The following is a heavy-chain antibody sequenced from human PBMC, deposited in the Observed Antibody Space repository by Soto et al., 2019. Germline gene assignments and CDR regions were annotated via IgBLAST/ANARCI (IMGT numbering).Heavy chain of an antibody. V-gene: IGHV3-15*07. D-gene: IGHD3-22*01. Sequence: PGGSLRLSCAASGFPFNNAWINWVRQVPGKGLEWVSRVKSKADGGSGDYAAPVKGRFVVSRDDSKEIVNLQMNSLKIKATGFYYCTTDPLTTLPKIRFDYWGHGTQVTFSS. CDR2: VKSKADGGSG. CDR3: TTDPLTTLPKIRFDY. CDR1: GFPFNNAW. J-gene: IGHJ4*01.